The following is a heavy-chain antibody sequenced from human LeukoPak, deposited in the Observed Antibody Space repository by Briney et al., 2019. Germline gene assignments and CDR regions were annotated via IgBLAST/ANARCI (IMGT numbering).Heavy chain of an antibody. J-gene: IGHJ4*02. D-gene: IGHD3-16*01. CDR1: GFTFSTYA. Sequence: GGSPRLSCAASGFTFSTYAMSWVRQAPGKGLEWVSDISGSGVNTYYADSVKGRFTISRDNSKNTLYLEMNSLRAEDTAVYYCAKKWGAYFDYWGQGTLVTVSS. CDR3: AKKWGAYFDY. CDR2: ISGSGVNT. V-gene: IGHV3-23*01.